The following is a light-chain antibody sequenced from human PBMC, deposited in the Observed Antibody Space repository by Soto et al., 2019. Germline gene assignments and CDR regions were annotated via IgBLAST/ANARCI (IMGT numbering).Light chain of an antibody. Sequence: DIQMTQSPSTLSASIGDRVTITCRASESIRTWLAWYQHKPGKAPKFLIYDASSLESGVPSRFSGSGSGTEFTLTISNLHPDDFATYFCQQYHNYPRTFGQGTQVEIK. J-gene: IGKJ1*01. CDR3: QQYHNYPRT. CDR2: DAS. V-gene: IGKV1-5*01. CDR1: ESIRTW.